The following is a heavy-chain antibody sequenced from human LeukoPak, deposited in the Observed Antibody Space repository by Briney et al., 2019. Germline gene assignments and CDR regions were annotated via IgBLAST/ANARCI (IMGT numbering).Heavy chain of an antibody. CDR3: AIGGQAYYFNY. CDR2: LNPNSGDT. J-gene: IGHJ4*02. CDR1: GYTFTAYX. Sequence: ASVKVSCKAXGYTFTAYXXXXXXXXXGQXXXWMXWLNPNSGDTSXAQNFQGRVTMXXXTXXTTGYMELSRLNSDDTAVYFCAIGGQAYYFNYWGQGILVTVSS. D-gene: IGHD2-15*01. V-gene: IGHV1-2*02.